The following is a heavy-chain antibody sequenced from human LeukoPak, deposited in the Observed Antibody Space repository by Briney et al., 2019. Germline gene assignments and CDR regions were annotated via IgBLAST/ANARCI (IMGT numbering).Heavy chain of an antibody. Sequence: ASVKVSCKASGYTFTSYGISWVRQAPGQGLEWMGWISAYNGNTNYAQKLQGRVTMTTDTSTSTAYMELRSLRSDDTAVYYCARTLYVAAAPGGFDYWGQGTLVTVSS. CDR3: ARTLYVAAAPGGFDY. J-gene: IGHJ4*02. V-gene: IGHV1-18*01. CDR1: GYTFTSYG. D-gene: IGHD6-13*01. CDR2: ISAYNGNT.